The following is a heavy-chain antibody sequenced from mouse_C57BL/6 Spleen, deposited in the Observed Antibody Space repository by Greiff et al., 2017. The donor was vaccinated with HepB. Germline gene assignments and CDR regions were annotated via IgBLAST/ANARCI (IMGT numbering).Heavy chain of an antibody. CDR3: ARGTGYAMDC. CDR2: ISGGGGNT. D-gene: IGHD4-1*01. Sequence: DVHLVESGGGLVKPGGSLKLSCAASGFTFSSYTMSWVRQTPEKRLEWVATISGGGGNTYYPDSVKGRFTISRDNATNTLYLQMSSLRSADTALYYCARGTGYAMDCWGQGTSVTVSS. CDR1: GFTFSSYT. V-gene: IGHV5-9*01. J-gene: IGHJ4*01.